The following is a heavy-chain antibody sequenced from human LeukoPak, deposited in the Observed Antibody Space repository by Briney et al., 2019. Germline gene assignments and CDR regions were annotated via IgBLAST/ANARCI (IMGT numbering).Heavy chain of an antibody. CDR3: ARDRYSSGWAPFDY. CDR2: ISSSSSYI. Sequence: GGSLRHSCAASGFTFSSYSMNWVRQAPGKGLEWVSSISSSSSYIYYADSVKGRFTISRDNAKNSLYLQMNSLRAEDTAVYYCARDRYSSGWAPFDYWGQGTLVTVSS. V-gene: IGHV3-21*01. D-gene: IGHD6-19*01. J-gene: IGHJ4*02. CDR1: GFTFSSYS.